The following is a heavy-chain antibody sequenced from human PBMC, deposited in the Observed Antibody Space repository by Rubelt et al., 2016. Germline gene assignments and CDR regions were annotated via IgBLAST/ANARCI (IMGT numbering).Heavy chain of an antibody. Sequence: VKGRFTISRDNSKNTLYLQMNSLRAEDTAVYYCARVPMATVTTYYYYYYYGMDVWGQGTTVTVSS. J-gene: IGHJ6*02. V-gene: IGHV3-30*01. D-gene: IGHD4-17*01. CDR3: ARVPMATVTTYYYYYYYGMDV.